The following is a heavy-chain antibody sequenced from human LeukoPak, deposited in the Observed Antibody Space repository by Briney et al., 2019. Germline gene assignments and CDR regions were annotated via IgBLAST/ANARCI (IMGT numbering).Heavy chain of an antibody. CDR2: ISGSGGST. CDR3: ARGVAASD. CDR1: GFTFSSYA. Sequence: GGSLRLSCAASGFTFSSYAMSWVRQAPGKGLEWVSAISGSGGSTYYADSVKGRFTISRDNTKNSLYLQMSSLRVEDTALYYCARGVAASDWGQGTLVTVSS. J-gene: IGHJ4*02. V-gene: IGHV3-23*01. D-gene: IGHD6-25*01.